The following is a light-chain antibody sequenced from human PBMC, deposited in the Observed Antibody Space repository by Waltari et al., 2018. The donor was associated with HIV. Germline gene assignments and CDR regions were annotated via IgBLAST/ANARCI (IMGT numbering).Light chain of an antibody. CDR3: AAWDDSLNSYV. CDR1: ISNNGSKT. Sequence: QSVLTQSPSASGTPGQRVIISCSGTISNNGSKTVNWYRQLPGTAPKLPIYRDVKRPSGVPDRFSGSKSGTSASLAISGLQSEDEADYYCAAWDDSLNSYVFGPGTKVTVL. V-gene: IGLV1-44*01. J-gene: IGLJ1*01. CDR2: RDV.